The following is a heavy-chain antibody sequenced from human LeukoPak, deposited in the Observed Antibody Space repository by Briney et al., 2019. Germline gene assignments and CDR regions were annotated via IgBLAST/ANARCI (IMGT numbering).Heavy chain of an antibody. CDR3: ARSAFWSGYYDPVDY. V-gene: IGHV1-69*13. J-gene: IGHJ4*02. Sequence: ASVKVSCKASGGTFSSYAISWVRQAPGQGLEWMGGIIPIFGTANYAQKFQGRVTITADESTSTAYMELSSLRSEDTAVYYCARSAFWSGYYDPVDYWGQGTLVTVSS. CDR2: IIPIFGTA. CDR1: GGTFSSYA. D-gene: IGHD3-3*01.